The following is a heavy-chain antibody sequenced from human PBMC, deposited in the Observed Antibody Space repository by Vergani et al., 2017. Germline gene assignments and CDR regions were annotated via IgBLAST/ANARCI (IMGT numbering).Heavy chain of an antibody. V-gene: IGHV1-69*13. Sequence: QVQLVQSGAEVKKPGSSVKVSCKASGGTFSSYAISWVRQAPGQGLGWMGGISPIFGTANYAQKFQGRVTITADESTSTAYMELSSLRSEDTAVYYCARLAENPTGTKDYWGQGTLVTVSS. J-gene: IGHJ4*02. CDR1: GGTFSSYA. CDR2: ISPIFGTA. D-gene: IGHD1-7*01. CDR3: ARLAENPTGTKDY.